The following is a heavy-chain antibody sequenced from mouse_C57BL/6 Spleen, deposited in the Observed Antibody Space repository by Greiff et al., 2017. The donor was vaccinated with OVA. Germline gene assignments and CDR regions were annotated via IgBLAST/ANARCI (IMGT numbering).Heavy chain of an antibody. CDR1: GFTFSSYA. Sequence: VKLVESGGGLVKPGGSLKLSCAASGFTFSSYAMSWVRQTPEKRLEWVATISDGGSYTYYPDNVKGRFTISRDNAKNNLYLQMSHLKSEDTAMYYCASLIYDGYPWFAYWGQGTLVTVSA. CDR3: ASLIYDGYPWFAY. J-gene: IGHJ3*01. CDR2: ISDGGSYT. D-gene: IGHD2-3*01. V-gene: IGHV5-4*03.